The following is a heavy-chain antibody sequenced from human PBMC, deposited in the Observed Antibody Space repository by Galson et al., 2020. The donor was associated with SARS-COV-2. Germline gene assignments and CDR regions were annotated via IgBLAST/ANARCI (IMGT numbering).Heavy chain of an antibody. CDR1: GFTFNTYN. D-gene: IGHD3-9*01. V-gene: IGHV3-48*01. Sequence: GESLKISCAASGFTFNTYNMNWVRQAPGKGLEWISYISSGSSTISYADSVKGRFTVSRDNAKNSLYLQMDNLRVEDTAVYYCARVLVLPTFDWLFTFDSWGQGTLVTVSS. J-gene: IGHJ4*02. CDR2: ISSGSSTI. CDR3: ARVLVLPTFDWLFTFDS.